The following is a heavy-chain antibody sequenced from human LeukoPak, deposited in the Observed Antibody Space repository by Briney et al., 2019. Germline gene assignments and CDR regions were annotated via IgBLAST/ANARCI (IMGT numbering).Heavy chain of an antibody. V-gene: IGHV1-3*01. D-gene: IGHD1-26*01. CDR1: GYTFTSYA. J-gene: IGHJ4*02. CDR2: INAGNGNT. Sequence: ASVKVSCKASGYTFTSYAMHWVRQAPGQRLEWMGWINAGNGNTKYSQKFQGRVTITRDTSASTAYMELSSLRSEDTAVYYCARRGIRFPLSGSYDYYFDYWGQGTLVTVSS. CDR3: ARRGIRFPLSGSYDYYFDY.